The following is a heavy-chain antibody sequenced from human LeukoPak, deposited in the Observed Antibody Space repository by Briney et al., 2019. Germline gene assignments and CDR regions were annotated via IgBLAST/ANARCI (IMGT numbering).Heavy chain of an antibody. J-gene: IGHJ4*02. V-gene: IGHV3-53*01. CDR1: GFTVSSNY. CDR2: IYSGGST. D-gene: IGHD6-13*01. CDR3: ARSYVGAAAGNY. Sequence: GGSLRLSCAASGFTVSSNYMSWVRQAPGKGLEWVSVIYSGGSTYYADSVKGRFTISRDNSKNTLYLQMNSLRAEDTAVYYCARSYVGAAAGNYWGQGTLVTVSS.